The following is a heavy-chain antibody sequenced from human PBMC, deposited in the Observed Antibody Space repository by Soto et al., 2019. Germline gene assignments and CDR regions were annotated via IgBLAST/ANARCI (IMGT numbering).Heavy chain of an antibody. D-gene: IGHD1-26*01. J-gene: IGHJ4*02. Sequence: SETLSLTCTFSCGSISSYYWSWIRQPPGKGLEWIGYIYYSGSTNYNPSLKSRVTISVDTSKNQFSLKLSSVTAADTAVYYCARGIVGAKTLSYYFDYWGQGTLVTVSS. V-gene: IGHV4-59*01. CDR2: IYYSGST. CDR1: CGSISSYY. CDR3: ARGIVGAKTLSYYFDY.